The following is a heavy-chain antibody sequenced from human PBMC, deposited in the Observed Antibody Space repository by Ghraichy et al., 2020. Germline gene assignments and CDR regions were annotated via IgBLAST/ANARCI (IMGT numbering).Heavy chain of an antibody. CDR3: ARGGLRYFDDGYYYYGMDV. Sequence: GGSLRLSCAASGFTFSSYSMNWVRQAPGKGLEWVSSISSSSSYIYYADSVKGRFTISRDNAKNSLYLQMNSLRAEDTAVYYCARGGLRYFDDGYYYYGMDVWGQGTTVTVSS. CDR2: ISSSSSYI. V-gene: IGHV3-21*01. J-gene: IGHJ6*02. CDR1: GFTFSSYS. D-gene: IGHD3-9*01.